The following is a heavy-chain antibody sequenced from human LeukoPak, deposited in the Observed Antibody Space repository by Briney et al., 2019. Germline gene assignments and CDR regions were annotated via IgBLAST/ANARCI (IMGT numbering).Heavy chain of an antibody. Sequence: SETLSLTCTVSGGSISSYYWSWIRQPPGKGLEGIGYIYYSGSTNYNPSLRSGVTISADTSKNQFSLKLSSVTAADTAVYYCARAYCSSTSCYVYFDYWGQGTLVTVSS. CDR2: IYYSGST. J-gene: IGHJ4*02. D-gene: IGHD2-2*01. CDR1: GGSISSYY. V-gene: IGHV4-59*01. CDR3: ARAYCSSTSCYVYFDY.